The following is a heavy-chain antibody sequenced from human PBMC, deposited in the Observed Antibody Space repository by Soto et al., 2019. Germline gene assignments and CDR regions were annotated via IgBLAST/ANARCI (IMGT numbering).Heavy chain of an antibody. J-gene: IGHJ5*02. V-gene: IGHV3-30*03. Sequence: QVQLVESGGGVVHPGRSLRLSCAASGFSFSEFGIHWVRQXPGRGLEWLGLISSDGSNKFYADSVKGRFTISRDSSENTXXXQXXXXXXXXXXXXXXXXXXXXGPXGMSLGTWGQGTLVTVSS. CDR3: XXXXXXGPXGMSLGT. CDR2: ISSDGSNK. D-gene: IGHD7-27*01. CDR1: GFSFSEFG.